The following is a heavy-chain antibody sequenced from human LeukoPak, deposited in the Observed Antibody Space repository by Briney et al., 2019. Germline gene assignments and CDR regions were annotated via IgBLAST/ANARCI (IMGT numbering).Heavy chain of an antibody. Sequence: ASVKDSCKASGYTLTGYYMHWVRQAPGQGLEWMGWVYPNSGGTNYPQKFQGRVTMTRDTSTTTAYMEVSRLTSDDTAVYYCARARRPTLTIDPHYFTYWGQGTLVTVSS. CDR2: VYPNSGGT. J-gene: IGHJ4*02. CDR3: ARARRPTLTIDPHYFTY. V-gene: IGHV1-2*02. D-gene: IGHD4-17*01. CDR1: GYTLTGYY.